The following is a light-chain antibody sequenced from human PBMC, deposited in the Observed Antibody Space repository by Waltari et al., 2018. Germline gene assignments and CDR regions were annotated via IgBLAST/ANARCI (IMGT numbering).Light chain of an antibody. V-gene: IGLV1-51*02. CDR2: EDS. J-gene: IGLJ7*01. CDR1: RPHIGHNY. CDR3: GTWDSSLSGAV. Sequence: QPVLTQPPSVSAAPGQRVTISCPGGRPHIGHNYVFWYRQFPGTAPKLLIYEDSERPSGIPGRFSGSKSGTSATLDISGLQAGDEADYYCGTWDSSLSGAVFGGGTRLTVL.